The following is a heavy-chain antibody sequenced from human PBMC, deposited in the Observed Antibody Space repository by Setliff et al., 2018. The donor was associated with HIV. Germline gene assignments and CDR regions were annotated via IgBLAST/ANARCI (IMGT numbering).Heavy chain of an antibody. CDR3: ARSWGGGAYCSGVADYLKKFQGRVTMTTDTSTNTAHMELIRPRFDDTAMYYCARAHFLVAMTRNWFDP. CDR1: GYTFTSYA. D-gene: IGHD2-15*01. Sequence: GASVKVSCKASGYTFTSYAMNWVRQAPGQGLEWMGWINTNTGNPTYAQGFTGRFVFSLDTSVSTTYLQISSLKAEDTAVYYCARSWGGGAYCSGVADYLKKFQGRVTMTTDTSTNTAHMELIRPRFDDTAMYYCARAHFLVAMTRNWFDPWGQGTLVTVSS. J-gene: IGHJ5*02. V-gene: IGHV7-4-1*02. CDR2: INTNTGNP.